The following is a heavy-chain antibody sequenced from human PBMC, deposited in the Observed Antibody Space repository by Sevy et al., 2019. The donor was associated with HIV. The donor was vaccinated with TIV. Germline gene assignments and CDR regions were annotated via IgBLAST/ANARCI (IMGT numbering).Heavy chain of an antibody. CDR3: AREGCSRPHDY. Sequence: GGSLRLSCAASGFAFYEYSMSWIRQAPGKGLEWVATLSFGCGKINYAHSVKGRFTISRDNSKNSFYLQMDNLRVEDTALYYCAREGCSRPHDYWGQGPRVTVSS. D-gene: IGHD2-8*01. V-gene: IGHV3-23*01. J-gene: IGHJ4*02. CDR1: GFAFYEYS. CDR2: LSFGCGKI.